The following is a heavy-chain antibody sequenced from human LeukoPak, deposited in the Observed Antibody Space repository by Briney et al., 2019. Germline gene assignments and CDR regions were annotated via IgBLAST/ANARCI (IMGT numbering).Heavy chain of an antibody. D-gene: IGHD2-2*02. V-gene: IGHV4-30-4*08. CDR2: IYYSGST. J-gene: IGHJ1*01. CDR1: GGSVSSGDYY. CDR3: ASPRGYCSSTSCYTSGYFQH. Sequence: SETLSLTCTVSGGSVSSGDYYWSWIRQPPGKGLEWIGYIYYSGSTYYNPSLKSRVTISVDTSKNQFSLKLSSVTAADTAVYYCASPRGYCSSTSCYTSGYFQHWGQGTLVTASS.